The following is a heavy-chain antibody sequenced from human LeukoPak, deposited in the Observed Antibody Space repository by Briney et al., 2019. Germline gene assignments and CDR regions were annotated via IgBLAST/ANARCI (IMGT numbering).Heavy chain of an antibody. J-gene: IGHJ3*02. V-gene: IGHV1-8*03. CDR2: TNPNSGNT. CDR1: GYTFTSYD. D-gene: IGHD6-19*01. CDR3: ARGLHSSGGGAFDI. Sequence: ASVKVSCKASGYTFTSYDINWVRQATGQGLERMGWTNPNSGNTGYAQKFQGRVTITRNTSISTAYMELSSLRSEDTAVYYCARGLHSSGGGAFDIWGQGTMVTVSS.